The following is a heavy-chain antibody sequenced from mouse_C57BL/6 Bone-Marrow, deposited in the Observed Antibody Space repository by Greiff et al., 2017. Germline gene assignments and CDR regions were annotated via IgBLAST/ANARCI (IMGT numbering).Heavy chain of an antibody. J-gene: IGHJ4*01. V-gene: IGHV1-64*01. Sequence: QVQLQQPGAELVKPGASVKLSCKASGYTFTSYWMHWVKQRPGQGLEWIGMIHPNSGSTNYNEKFKSKATLTVDKSSSTAYMQLSSLTSEDSAVYYCARSNLLPHYYAMDYWGQGTSVTVYS. CDR2: IHPNSGST. CDR3: ARSNLLPHYYAMDY. D-gene: IGHD1-1*01. CDR1: GYTFTSYW.